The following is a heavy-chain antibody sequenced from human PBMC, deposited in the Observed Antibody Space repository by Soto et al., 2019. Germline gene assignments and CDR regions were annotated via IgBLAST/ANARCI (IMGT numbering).Heavy chain of an antibody. D-gene: IGHD3-10*01. CDR2: IIPIFGTA. CDR1: GGTFSSYA. V-gene: IGHV1-69*13. J-gene: IGHJ4*02. Sequence: EASVKVSCKASGGTFSSYAISWVRQAPGQGLEWMGGIIPIFGTANYAQKFQGRVTITADESTSTAYMELSSLRSEDTAVYYCARWSPPYGSFDYWGQGTLVTVSS. CDR3: ARWSPPYGSFDY.